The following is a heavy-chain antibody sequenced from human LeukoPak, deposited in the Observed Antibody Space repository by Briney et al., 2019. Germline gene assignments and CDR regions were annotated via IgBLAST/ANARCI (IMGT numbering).Heavy chain of an antibody. CDR2: ISGSGGST. J-gene: IGHJ4*02. CDR1: GFTFSSYA. CDR3: ARAYYFDSRNYYNPTSSFDY. V-gene: IGHV3-23*01. Sequence: PGGSLRPSCAASGFTFSSYAMSWVRQAPGKGLEWVSAISGSGGSTYYADSVKGRFTISRDNSKNTLYLQMNSLRAEDTAVYYCARAYYFDSRNYYNPTSSFDYWGQGTLVTVSS. D-gene: IGHD3-10*01.